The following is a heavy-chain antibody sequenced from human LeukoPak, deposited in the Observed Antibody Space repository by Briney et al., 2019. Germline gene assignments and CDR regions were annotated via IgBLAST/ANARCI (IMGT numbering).Heavy chain of an antibody. Sequence: SETLSLTCAVYGGSFSGYYWSWIRQPPGKGLEWIGEINHSGSTNYNPSLESRVTISVDTSKNQFSLELSSVTAADTAVYYCARGIGFDYWGQGTLVTVSS. V-gene: IGHV4-34*01. CDR1: GGSFSGYY. CDR2: INHSGST. D-gene: IGHD3-10*01. CDR3: ARGIGFDY. J-gene: IGHJ4*02.